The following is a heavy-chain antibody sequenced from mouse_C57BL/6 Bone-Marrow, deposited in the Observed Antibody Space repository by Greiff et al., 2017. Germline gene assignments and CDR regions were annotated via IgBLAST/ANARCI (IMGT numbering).Heavy chain of an antibody. CDR1: GYTFTSYW. CDR2: IYPGSGST. Sequence: QVQLKESGAELVKPGASVKMSCKASGYTFTSYWITWVQQRPGQGLEWIGDIYPGSGSTNYNEKFKSKATLTVDTSSSTAYMQLSSLTSEDSAVYYCARPYYSNYWYFDVWGTGTTVTVSS. CDR3: ARPYYSNYWYFDV. V-gene: IGHV1-55*01. D-gene: IGHD2-5*01. J-gene: IGHJ1*03.